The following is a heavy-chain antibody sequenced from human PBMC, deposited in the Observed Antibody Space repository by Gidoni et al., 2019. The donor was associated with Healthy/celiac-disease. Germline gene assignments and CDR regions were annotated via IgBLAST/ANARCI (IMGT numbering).Heavy chain of an antibody. Sequence: QVQLVESGGGVVQPGRSLRLSCAASGFTFSSYAMHWVRQAPGKGLEWVAVISYDGSNKYYADSVKGRFTISRDNSKNTLYLQMNSLRAEDTAVYYCARSGLRSGATVTMVYWGQGTLVTVSS. J-gene: IGHJ4*02. CDR3: ARSGLRSGATVTMVY. CDR1: GFTFSSYA. D-gene: IGHD4-17*01. V-gene: IGHV3-30-3*01. CDR2: ISYDGSNK.